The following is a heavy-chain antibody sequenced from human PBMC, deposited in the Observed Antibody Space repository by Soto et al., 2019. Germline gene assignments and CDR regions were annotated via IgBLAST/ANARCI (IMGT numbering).Heavy chain of an antibody. Sequence: LSLTCAVSGGSFTSNNCWTWVRQPPGQGLEWIGEIYRTGSTNYNPSLKSRVTISLDKSENQFSLKVTSLTAADTAVYYCASRDPGTSVDYWGQGTLVTVSS. CDR2: IYRTGST. J-gene: IGHJ4*02. CDR1: GGSFTSNNC. V-gene: IGHV4-4*02. D-gene: IGHD1-7*01. CDR3: ASRDPGTSVDY.